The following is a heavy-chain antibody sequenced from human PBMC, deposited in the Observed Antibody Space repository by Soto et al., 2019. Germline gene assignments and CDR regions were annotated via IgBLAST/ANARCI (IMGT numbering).Heavy chain of an antibody. Sequence: ASVKVSCKASGYTFTSYYMHWVRQAPGQGLEWMGIINPSGGSTSYAQKFQGRVTMTRDTSTSTVYMELSSLRSEDTAVYYCARGRSRARSSSWDTDYWGQGTLVTVSS. CDR3: ARGRSRARSSSWDTDY. CDR1: GYTFTSYY. J-gene: IGHJ4*02. CDR2: INPSGGST. V-gene: IGHV1-46*01. D-gene: IGHD6-13*01.